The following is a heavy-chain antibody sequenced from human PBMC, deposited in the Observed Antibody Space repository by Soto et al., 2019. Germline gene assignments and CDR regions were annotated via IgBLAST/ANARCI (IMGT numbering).Heavy chain of an antibody. D-gene: IGHD3-3*01. J-gene: IGHJ4*02. CDR1: GFTFSSYG. CDR2: ISYDGSNK. V-gene: IGHV3-30*18. Sequence: QVQLVESGGSVVQPGRSLRLSCAASGFTFSSYGMHWVRQAPGKGLEWVAVISYDGSNKYYADSVKGRFTISRDNSKNTLYLQMNSLRAEDTAVYYCAKDQNSDFWSGYYDYWGQGTLVTVSS. CDR3: AKDQNSDFWSGYYDY.